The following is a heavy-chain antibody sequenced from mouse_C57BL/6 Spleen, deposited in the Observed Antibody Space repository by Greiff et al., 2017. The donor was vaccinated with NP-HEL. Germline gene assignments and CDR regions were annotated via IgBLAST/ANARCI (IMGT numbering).Heavy chain of an antibody. CDR1: GYTFTGYW. Sequence: VKVVESGAELMKPGASVKLSCKATGYTFTGYWIEWVKQRPGHGLEWIGEILPGSGSTNYNEKFKGKATFTADTSSNTAYMQLSSLTTEDSAIYYCARRRASGGSSSYWYFDVWGTGTTVTVSS. CDR2: ILPGSGST. D-gene: IGHD1-1*01. CDR3: ARRRASGGSSSYWYFDV. V-gene: IGHV1-9*01. J-gene: IGHJ1*03.